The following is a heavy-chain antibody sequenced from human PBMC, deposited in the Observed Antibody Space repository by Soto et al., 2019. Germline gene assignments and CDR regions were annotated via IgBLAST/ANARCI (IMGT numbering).Heavy chain of an antibody. J-gene: IGHJ6*02. CDR2: ISGSGVST. CDR3: AKDHRIWGRLVEYMDV. D-gene: IGHD3-10*01. Sequence: VGSLRLSCAASGFTFSSHALGWVRQAPGRGLECVSAISGSGVSTFYADSVKGRFTISRDTSKNTLYLQMNTLTAEDTAVYYCAKDHRIWGRLVEYMDVWGQGTTVTVSS. CDR1: GFTFSSHA. V-gene: IGHV3-23*01.